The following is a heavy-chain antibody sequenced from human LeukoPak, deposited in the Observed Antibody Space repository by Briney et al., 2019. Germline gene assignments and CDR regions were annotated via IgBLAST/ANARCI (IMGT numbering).Heavy chain of an antibody. V-gene: IGHV1-2*02. CDR3: ARDGNFDQ. J-gene: IGHJ4*02. CDR1: GYTFTCHY. CDR2: INPSSGDT. D-gene: IGHD1-26*01. Sequence: ASVTVSCKASGYTFTCHYMHWVRQAPGQGLEWMGWINPSSGDTNCAQKFQGRVTMTRDTSISTAYMELSRLTSDDSAVYYCARDGNFDQWGQGTLVTVSS.